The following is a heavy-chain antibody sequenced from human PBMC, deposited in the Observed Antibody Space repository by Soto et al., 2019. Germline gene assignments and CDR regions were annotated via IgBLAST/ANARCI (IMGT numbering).Heavy chain of an antibody. CDR2: IYYSGST. D-gene: IGHD5-12*01. CDR3: ARSGYDYLLDY. J-gene: IGHJ4*02. V-gene: IGHV4-59*01. CDR1: GGSISSYY. Sequence: SETLSLTCTVSGGSISSYYWSWIRQPPGKGLEWIGYIYYSGSTNYNPSLKSRVTISVDTSKNQFSLKLSSVTAADTAVYYCARSGYDYLLDYWRQGTLVTVSS.